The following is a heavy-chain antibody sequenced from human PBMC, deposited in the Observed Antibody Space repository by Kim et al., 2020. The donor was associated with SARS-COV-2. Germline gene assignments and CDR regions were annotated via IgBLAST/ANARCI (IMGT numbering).Heavy chain of an antibody. CDR3: AREAISSGWSNYYFDY. D-gene: IGHD6-19*01. Sequence: GGSLRLSCAASRFTFSSYGMHWVRQAPGKGLEWVAVIWYDGSNKYYADSVKGRFTISRDNSKNTLYLQMNSLRAEDTAVYYCAREAISSGWSNYYFDYWGQGTLVTVSS. CDR2: IWYDGSNK. CDR1: RFTFSSYG. J-gene: IGHJ4*02. V-gene: IGHV3-33*01.